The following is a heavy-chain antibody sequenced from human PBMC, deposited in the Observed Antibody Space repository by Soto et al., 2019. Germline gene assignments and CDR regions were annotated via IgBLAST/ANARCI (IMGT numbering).Heavy chain of an antibody. Sequence: EVQLLESGGGLVQPGGSLRLSCAASGFTFSSYAMSWVRQAPGKGLEWVSAISGSGGSTYYADSVKGRFTISRDNSTNSLYLQMTSLKTEDTAVYYGAKDPSSDGSVRVALDIWVQGTMVIVSS. J-gene: IGHJ3*02. V-gene: IGHV3-23*01. CDR3: AKDPSSDGSVRVALDI. CDR1: GFTFSSYA. D-gene: IGHD2-15*01. CDR2: ISGSGGST.